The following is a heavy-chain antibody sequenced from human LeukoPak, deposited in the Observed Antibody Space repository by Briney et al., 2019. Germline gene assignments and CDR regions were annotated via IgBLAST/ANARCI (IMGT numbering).Heavy chain of an antibody. CDR2: ISGSGGST. D-gene: IGHD3-22*01. CDR1: GFTFSSYA. CDR3: AKDYYDSSGYYGHWYFDL. J-gene: IGHJ2*01. V-gene: IGHV3-23*01. Sequence: GGSLRPSCAASGFTFSSYAMNWVRQAPGKGLEWVSGISGSGGSTYYADSVQGRFTISRDNSKNTLYLQMNSLKAEDTAVYYCAKDYYDSSGYYGHWYFDLWGRGTLVTVSS.